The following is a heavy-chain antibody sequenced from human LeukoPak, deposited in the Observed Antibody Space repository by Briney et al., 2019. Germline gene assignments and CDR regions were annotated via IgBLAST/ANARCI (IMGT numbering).Heavy chain of an antibody. CDR2: ISYSGST. J-gene: IGHJ4*02. CDR1: GGSVNSGGSY. CDR3: ARIDTGGADS. V-gene: IGHV4-31*03. D-gene: IGHD2-8*02. Sequence: SETLSLTCTVSGGSVNSGGSYWSWIRQHPGKGLEWIGYISYSGSTYYSPSLKSRITISVDTSKNQFSLKLSSVTAADTAVYYCARIDTGGADSRGQGTLVTVSS.